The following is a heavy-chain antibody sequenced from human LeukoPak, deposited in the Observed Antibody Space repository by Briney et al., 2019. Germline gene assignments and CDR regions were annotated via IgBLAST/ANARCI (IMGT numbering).Heavy chain of an antibody. CDR2: IYHSGST. V-gene: IGHV4-30-2*01. D-gene: IGHD3-10*01. CDR3: AGGKYSMVRGVIIDYFDY. J-gene: IGHJ4*02. CDR1: GGSISSGGYS. Sequence: SETLSLTCAVSGGSISSGGYSWSWIRQPPGKGLEWIGYIYHSGSTYYNPSLKSRVTISVDRSKNQFSLKLSSVTAADTAVYHCAGGKYSMVRGVIIDYFDYWGQGTLVTVSS.